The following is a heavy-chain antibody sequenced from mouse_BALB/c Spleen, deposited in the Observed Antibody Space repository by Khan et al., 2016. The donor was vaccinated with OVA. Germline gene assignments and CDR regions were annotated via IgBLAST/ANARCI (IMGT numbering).Heavy chain of an antibody. V-gene: IGHV1-76*01. J-gene: IGHJ3*01. CDR2: IYPGTGST. CDR3: ARGSGYGNCVAY. Sequence: QVQLKQSGGDLVRPGASVKLSCKTSGYIFTSYWIHWVKQRSGQGLEWIARIYPGTGSTYYNEKFKGKATLTADNSSSTAYMQLSSLQSEDSAVYVCARGSGYGNCVAYWGQGTLVTVSA. D-gene: IGHD2-1*01. CDR1: GYIFTSYW.